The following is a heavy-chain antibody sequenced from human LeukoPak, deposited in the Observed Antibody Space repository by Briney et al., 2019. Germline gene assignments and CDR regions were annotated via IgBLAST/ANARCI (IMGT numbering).Heavy chain of an antibody. Sequence: ASVKVSCKASGYTFTSYGISWVRQAPGQGLEWMGWISAYNGNTNYAQKLQGRVTMTTDTSTSTAYMELRSLRSDDTAVYYCARTGSIVVVPTPLDYWGQGTLATVSS. CDR3: ARTGSIVVVPTPLDY. CDR1: GYTFTSYG. D-gene: IGHD2-2*01. CDR2: ISAYNGNT. J-gene: IGHJ4*02. V-gene: IGHV1-18*04.